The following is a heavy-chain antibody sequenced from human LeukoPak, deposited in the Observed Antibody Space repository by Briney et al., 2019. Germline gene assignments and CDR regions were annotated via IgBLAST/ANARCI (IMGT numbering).Heavy chain of an antibody. CDR1: GFTVSSNY. V-gene: IGHV3-53*01. CDR3: ARDVRYCSGDSCSS. D-gene: IGHD2-15*01. CDR2: IYNSGGT. J-gene: IGHJ1*01. Sequence: GGSLRLSCAASGFTVSSNYMSWVRQAPGKGLEWFSVIYNSGGTYYADSVKGRFTISRDNSKNTLYLQMNSLRAEDTAVYYCARDVRYCSGDSCSSWGPGTLVTVSS.